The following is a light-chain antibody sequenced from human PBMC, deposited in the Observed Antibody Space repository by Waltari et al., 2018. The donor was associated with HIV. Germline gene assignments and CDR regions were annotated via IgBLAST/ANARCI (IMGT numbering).Light chain of an antibody. CDR3: SSCAGSNNGV. V-gene: IGLV2-8*01. J-gene: IGLJ3*02. CDR1: SSDVGGYNY. CDR2: EVS. Sequence: QSALTQPPSASGSPGPSVTISCTGTSSDVGGYNYLSWYQQHPGKAPKLMIYEVSKRPSGVPDRFSGSKSGNTASLTVSGLQAEDEADYYCSSCAGSNNGVFGGGTKLTVL.